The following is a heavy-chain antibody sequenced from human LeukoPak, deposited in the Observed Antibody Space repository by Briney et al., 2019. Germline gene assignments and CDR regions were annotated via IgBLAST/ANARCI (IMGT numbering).Heavy chain of an antibody. CDR2: ISAYIGNT. Sequence: ASVKVSCKASGYTFTSYGISWVRQAPGQGLEWMGWISAYIGNTNYAQKLQGRVTMTTDTSTSTAYMELRSLRSDDTAVYYCARVREDYGDYYYYYGMDVWGQGTTVTVSS. J-gene: IGHJ6*02. V-gene: IGHV1-18*01. CDR3: ARVREDYGDYYYYYGMDV. D-gene: IGHD4-17*01. CDR1: GYTFTSYG.